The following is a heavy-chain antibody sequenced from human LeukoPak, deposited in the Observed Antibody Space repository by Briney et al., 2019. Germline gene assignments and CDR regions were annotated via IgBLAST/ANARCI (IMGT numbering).Heavy chain of an antibody. CDR1: GFTLSSYS. V-gene: IGHV3-48*01. Sequence: GGSLRLSCAASGFTLSSYSMNWVRQAPGKGLEWGSYISGSCSTIYYADSVKGRFTISRDNGKNTLYLQMNSLRAEDTAVYYCARGSTYYDSSGQVPFDYWGQGTLVTVSS. CDR3: ARGSTYYDSSGQVPFDY. CDR2: ISGSCSTI. J-gene: IGHJ4*02. D-gene: IGHD3-22*01.